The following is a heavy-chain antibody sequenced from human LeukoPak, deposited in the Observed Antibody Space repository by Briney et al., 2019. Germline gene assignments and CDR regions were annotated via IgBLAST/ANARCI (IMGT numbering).Heavy chain of an antibody. CDR1: GGSISSSSYY. V-gene: IGHV4-39*01. CDR2: VYYSGST. J-gene: IGHJ4*02. CDR3: ARLDSSGYVFDY. D-gene: IGHD3-22*01. Sequence: SETLSLTCTVSGGSISSSSYYWGWIRQPPGKGLEWTGSVYYSGSTYYNPSLKSRVTISVDTSKNQFSLKLSSVTAADTAVYYCARLDSSGYVFDYWGQGTLVTVSS.